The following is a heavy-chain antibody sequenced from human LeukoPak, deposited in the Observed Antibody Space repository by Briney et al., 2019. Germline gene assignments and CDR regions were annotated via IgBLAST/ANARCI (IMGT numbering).Heavy chain of an antibody. Sequence: PGGSLRLSCAASGFTFSSYGMHWVRQAPGKGLEWVAVISYDGSNKYYADSVKGRFTISRDNSKNTLYLQMNSLRAEDTAVYYCAKSLGYYYDSSGYPDYYYYYGMDVWGQGTTVTVSS. CDR3: AKSLGYYYDSSGYPDYYYYYGMDV. V-gene: IGHV3-30*18. J-gene: IGHJ6*02. CDR1: GFTFSSYG. CDR2: ISYDGSNK. D-gene: IGHD3-22*01.